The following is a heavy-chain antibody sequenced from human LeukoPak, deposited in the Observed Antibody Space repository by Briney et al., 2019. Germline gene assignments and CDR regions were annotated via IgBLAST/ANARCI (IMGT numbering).Heavy chain of an antibody. CDR1: GFTFADYA. D-gene: IGHD2-21*02. V-gene: IGHV3-9*01. CDR3: AKDIHPYGDSLTSWFDP. CDR2: ISWNSGSI. J-gene: IGHJ5*02. Sequence: PGGSLRLSCAASGFTFADYAMHWVRQAPGKGLEWVSGISWNSGSIGYADSVKGRFTISRDNAKNSLYLQMNSLRAEDTALYYCAKDIHPYGDSLTSWFDPWGQGTLVTVSS.